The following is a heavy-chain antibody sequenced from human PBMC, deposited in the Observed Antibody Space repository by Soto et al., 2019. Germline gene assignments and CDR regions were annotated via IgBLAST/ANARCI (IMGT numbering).Heavy chain of an antibody. CDR3: ARLAYSYGSDCWYFDL. CDR1: GGSISSSSYY. J-gene: IGHJ2*01. Sequence: ASETLSLTCTVSGGSISSSSYYWGWIRQPPGKGLEWIGSIYYSGSTYYNPSLKSRVTISVDTSKNQFSLKLSSVTAADTAVYYCARLAYSYGSDCWYFDLWGRGTLVTVSS. V-gene: IGHV4-39*01. CDR2: IYYSGST. D-gene: IGHD5-18*01.